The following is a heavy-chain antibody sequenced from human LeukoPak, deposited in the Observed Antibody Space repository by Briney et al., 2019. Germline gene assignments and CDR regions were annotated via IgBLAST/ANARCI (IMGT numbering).Heavy chain of an antibody. Sequence: GESLKISCTASGFIFSTYWIGWVRQMPGKGLEWLGIIYPGDSDTRYSPSFQGRVTISADTSISTAYLQWSSLKASDTALYYCARQLDSSDPEDPFDIWGQGTMVTVSS. V-gene: IGHV5-51*01. CDR1: GFIFSTYW. D-gene: IGHD3-22*01. CDR3: ARQLDSSDPEDPFDI. CDR2: IYPGDSDT. J-gene: IGHJ3*02.